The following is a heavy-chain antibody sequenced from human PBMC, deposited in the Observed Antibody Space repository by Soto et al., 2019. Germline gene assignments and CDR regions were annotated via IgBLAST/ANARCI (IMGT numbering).Heavy chain of an antibody. D-gene: IGHD4-17*01. Sequence: QVQLVESGGGVVQPGRSLRLSCAASGFTFDSYGMHWVRQAPGKGLEWVAVISSDGNNKYYADSVKGRFSIYRDNFNNTLNLQIRSLRVVDTVVDYGLTDLLQNTVTTCCSWGSRTRVTVSS. J-gene: IGHJ5*02. CDR3: LTDLLQNTVTTCCS. CDR1: GFTFDSYG. CDR2: ISSDGNNK. V-gene: IGHV3-30*03.